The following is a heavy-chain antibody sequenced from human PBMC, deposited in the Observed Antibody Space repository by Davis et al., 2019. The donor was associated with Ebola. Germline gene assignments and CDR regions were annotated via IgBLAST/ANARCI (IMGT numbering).Heavy chain of an antibody. CDR3: ATFLEFLDLEAIERQSHIKPTRFSFDY. D-gene: IGHD3-10*02. V-gene: IGHV1-24*01. Sequence: ASVKVSCKVSGYTLTESSMHWVRQPAGKGLEWMGGFDPEDGDRIYAQKFQGRVTMTEDTSTDTAYMELSSLRSEDTAVYYCATFLEFLDLEAIERQSHIKPTRFSFDYWGQGTLVTVSS. CDR1: GYTLTESS. J-gene: IGHJ4*02. CDR2: FDPEDGDR.